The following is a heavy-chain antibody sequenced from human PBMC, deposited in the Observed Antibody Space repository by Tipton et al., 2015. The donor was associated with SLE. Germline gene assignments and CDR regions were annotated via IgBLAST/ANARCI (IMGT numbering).Heavy chain of an antibody. D-gene: IGHD6-13*01. CDR1: GFTFSDYY. Sequence: SLRLSCAASGFTFSDYYMSWIRQAPGKGLEWVSYISSSGSTIYYADSVKGRFTISRDNSKNTLYLQMNSLRAEDTAVYYCAKVRAAAGITWFDPWGQGTLVTVSS. CDR2: ISSSGSTI. V-gene: IGHV3-11*01. CDR3: AKVRAAAGITWFDP. J-gene: IGHJ5*02.